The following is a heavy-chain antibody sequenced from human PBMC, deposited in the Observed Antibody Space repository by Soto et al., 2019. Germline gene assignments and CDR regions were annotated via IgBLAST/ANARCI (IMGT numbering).Heavy chain of an antibody. CDR3: AKDMEASSSGGDY. CDR2: ISYDGSNK. CDR1: GFTFSSYG. Sequence: QVQLVESGGGVVQPGRSLRLSCAASGFTFSSYGMHWVRQAPGKGLEWVAVISYDGSNKYYADSVKGRFTISRDNSKNTLYLQMNSLRAEDTAVYYCAKDMEASSSGGDYWGQGTLVTVSS. J-gene: IGHJ4*02. D-gene: IGHD2-15*01. V-gene: IGHV3-30*18.